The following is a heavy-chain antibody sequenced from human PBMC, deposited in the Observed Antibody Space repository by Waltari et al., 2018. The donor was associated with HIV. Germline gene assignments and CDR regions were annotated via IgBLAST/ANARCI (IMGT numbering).Heavy chain of an antibody. CDR3: AKDDWDRFSMVTFQH. Sequence: QVQLVESGGGVVQPGRSLRLSCAASGFTFSSYGMPWVRQAPGKGLEWVAVISYDGSNKYYADSVKGRFTISRDNSKNTLYLQMNSLRAEDTAVYYCAKDDWDRFSMVTFQHWGQGTLVTVSS. D-gene: IGHD5-18*01. CDR2: ISYDGSNK. V-gene: IGHV3-30*18. J-gene: IGHJ1*01. CDR1: GFTFSSYG.